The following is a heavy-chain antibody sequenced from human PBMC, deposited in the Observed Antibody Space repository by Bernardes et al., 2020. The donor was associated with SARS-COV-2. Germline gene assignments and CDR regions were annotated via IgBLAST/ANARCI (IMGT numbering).Heavy chain of an antibody. Sequence: AESLYLTCTVSRGSITTGSYYWGWILQPPGKGLEHIGNIYYRGGTHHNPSLRSRVTISVDASKNQFSLRLTSVTAADTAIYYCARDGDGSGFYPIDYWGQGALVTVSS. CDR1: RGSITTGSYY. J-gene: IGHJ4*02. D-gene: IGHD3-22*01. V-gene: IGHV4-39*02. CDR2: IYYRGGT. CDR3: ARDGDGSGFYPIDY.